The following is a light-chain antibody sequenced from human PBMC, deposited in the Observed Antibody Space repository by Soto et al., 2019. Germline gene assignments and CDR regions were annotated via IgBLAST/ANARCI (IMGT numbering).Light chain of an antibody. J-gene: IGKJ5*01. V-gene: IGKV1-27*01. CDR2: GAS. CDR1: QGISSY. CDR3: QKYNRAPLT. Sequence: DIQLTQSPSFLSASVGDRVTITCRASQGISSYLAWYQQKPGKVPELLIYGASTLQSGVPSRFSGSGSGTDFTLTITSLQPEDVATYYCQKYNRAPLTFGQGTRLEI.